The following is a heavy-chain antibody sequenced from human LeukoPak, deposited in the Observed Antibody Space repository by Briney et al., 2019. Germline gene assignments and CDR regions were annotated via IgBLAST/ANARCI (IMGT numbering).Heavy chain of an antibody. V-gene: IGHV3-21*01. D-gene: IGHD2/OR15-2a*01. Sequence: GGSLRLSCAASGFIFTNYNMNWVRQAPGKGLEWVSSIDSSGSYIYYADSVRGRFTISRDNAKNSLYLQMNSLRAEDTAVYYCARDFSPIDYWGQGTLVTVSS. CDR3: ARDFSPIDY. J-gene: IGHJ4*02. CDR2: IDSSGSYI. CDR1: GFIFTNYN.